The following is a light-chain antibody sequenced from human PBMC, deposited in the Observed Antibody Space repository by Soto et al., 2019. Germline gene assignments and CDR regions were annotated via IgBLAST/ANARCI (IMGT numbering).Light chain of an antibody. CDR3: QQYGTLPIT. J-gene: IGKJ5*01. CDR2: GAS. V-gene: IGKV3-20*01. CDR1: QTVSGSF. Sequence: EIVLTQSPGTLSLSPGERATLSCRASQTVSGSFLAWYQQKPGQAPRLFIYGASSRATGIPDRFSGSGSGTDFTLTIGRLEPEDFAVYYCQQYGTLPITFGQGTRLEI.